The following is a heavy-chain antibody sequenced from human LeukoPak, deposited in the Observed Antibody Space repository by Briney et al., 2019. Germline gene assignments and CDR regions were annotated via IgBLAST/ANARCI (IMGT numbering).Heavy chain of an antibody. CDR1: GFTFSSYG. J-gene: IGHJ3*02. CDR2: ISYDGSNK. D-gene: IGHD3-10*01. CDR3: ARERITMVRGVRSNGAFDI. V-gene: IGHV3-30*03. Sequence: GRSLRLSCAASGFTFSSYGMHWVRQAPGKGLEWVAVISYDGSNKYYADSVKGRFTISRDNSKNTLYLQMNSLRAEDTAVYYCARERITMVRGVRSNGAFDIWGQGTMVTVSS.